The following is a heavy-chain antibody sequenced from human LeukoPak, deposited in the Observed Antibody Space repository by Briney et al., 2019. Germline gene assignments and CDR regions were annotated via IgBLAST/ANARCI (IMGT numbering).Heavy chain of an antibody. Sequence: GGSLRLSCAASGFTFSDYYMSWIRQAPGKGLEWVAVIWYDGSNKYYADSVKGRFTISRDNSKNTLYLQMNSLRAEDTAVYYCARARILYGVGSLRHAFDIWGQGTMVTVSS. D-gene: IGHD2-8*01. J-gene: IGHJ3*02. CDR2: IWYDGSNK. V-gene: IGHV3-33*08. CDR3: ARARILYGVGSLRHAFDI. CDR1: GFTFSDYY.